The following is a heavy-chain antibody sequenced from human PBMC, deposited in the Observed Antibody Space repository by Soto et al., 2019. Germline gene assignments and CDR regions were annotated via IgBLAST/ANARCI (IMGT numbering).Heavy chain of an antibody. CDR1: GFTFTSYA. Sequence: EVHLLESGGGLVQPGGSLRLSCAASGFTFTSYAMNWVRQAPGKGLEWVSAIRGSGDTTYYAGSVKGRFTISRDNSKNTLYLEMHSLRAEDTAVYYCAKACNYGDYNWYFDLWGHGSLVTVSS. J-gene: IGHJ2*01. D-gene: IGHD4-17*01. CDR3: AKACNYGDYNWYFDL. CDR2: IRGSGDTT. V-gene: IGHV3-23*01.